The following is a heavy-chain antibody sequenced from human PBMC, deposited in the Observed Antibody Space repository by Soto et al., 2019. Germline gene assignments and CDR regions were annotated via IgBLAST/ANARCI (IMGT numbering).Heavy chain of an antibody. CDR2: IYWDDDK. J-gene: IGHJ4*02. D-gene: IGHD3-22*01. CDR3: AHRQRDESDGGYYPLKFDY. CDR1: GVSLSTSALG. V-gene: IGHV2-5*02. Sequence: SGPRLVNPTQTLTLTCTLTGVSLSTSALGVGCIRQPPGKALEWCALIYWDDDKRYRPSLESRRNITQDTSKNQVVLRLANVDPADTGTYLCAHRQRDESDGGYYPLKFDYWDQ.